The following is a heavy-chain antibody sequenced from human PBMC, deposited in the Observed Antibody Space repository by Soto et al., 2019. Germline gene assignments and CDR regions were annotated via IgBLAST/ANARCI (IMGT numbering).Heavy chain of an antibody. D-gene: IGHD3-22*01. CDR2: ISRDGTNT. CDR1: GFTFDDYN. V-gene: IGHV3-43*01. Sequence: GGSLRLSCAASGFTFDDYNMHWVRQAPGKGLEWVSLISRDGTNTNYAESVKGRFTISRDNSKNSLYLQMNSLRTEDTALYYYVEETFYYDVSSYYPRRSRGQGILVTVSS. CDR3: VEETFYYDVSSYYPRRS. J-gene: IGHJ1*01.